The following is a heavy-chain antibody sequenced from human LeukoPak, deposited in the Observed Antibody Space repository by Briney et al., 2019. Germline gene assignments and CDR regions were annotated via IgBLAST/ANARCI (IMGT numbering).Heavy chain of an antibody. Sequence: GGSPRLSCAASGFTFSDYYMIWIRQAPGKGLEWVSYISSIGSTIYYADSVKGRFTISRDNAKNSLYLQMNSLRAEDTAVYYCARSGIAAAGTPFDYWGQGTLVTVSS. CDR3: ARSGIAAAGTPFDY. CDR1: GFTFSDYY. V-gene: IGHV3-11*01. J-gene: IGHJ4*02. D-gene: IGHD6-13*01. CDR2: ISSIGSTI.